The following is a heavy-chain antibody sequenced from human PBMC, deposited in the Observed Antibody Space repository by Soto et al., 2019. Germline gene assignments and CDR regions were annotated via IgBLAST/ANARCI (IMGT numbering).Heavy chain of an antibody. V-gene: IGHV4-34*01. J-gene: IGHJ5*02. CDR3: ARGWSGLVIIRFDP. Sequence: LSLTCAVYGGSFSGYYWSWIRQPPGKGLEWIGEVNHSGSTNYNPSLKSRVTISVDTSKNQFSLKLSSVTAADTAVYYCARGWSGLVIIRFDPWGQGTLVTVSS. D-gene: IGHD3-9*01. CDR2: VNHSGST. CDR1: GGSFSGYY.